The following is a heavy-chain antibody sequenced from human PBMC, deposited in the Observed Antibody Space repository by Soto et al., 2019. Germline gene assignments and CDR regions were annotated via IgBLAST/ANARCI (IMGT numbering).Heavy chain of an antibody. CDR2: IYYSGST. V-gene: IGHV4-59*08. Sequence: SETLSLTCTVSGGSSSRYYWSWIRQPPGKGLEWIGYIYYSGSTNYNPSLKSRVTISVDTSKNQVSLKLSSVTAADTAVYYCARYCGGGFGCLNWFGPWGQGTLVTVSS. J-gene: IGHJ5*02. CDR1: GGSSSRYY. CDR3: ARYCGGGFGCLNWFGP. D-gene: IGHD2-21*01.